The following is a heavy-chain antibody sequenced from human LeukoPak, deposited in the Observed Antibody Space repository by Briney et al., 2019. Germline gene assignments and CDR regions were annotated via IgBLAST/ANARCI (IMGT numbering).Heavy chain of an antibody. Sequence: SETLSLTCTVSGGSVSSYHWSWIRQPPGKGLEWIAYIHYTRTTNYDPSLKSRVTISLDTAKKQFSLILTSVTSADTAVYFCARLKAVTGTCDYFDYWGQGILVTVSS. CDR2: IHYTRTT. CDR3: ARLKAVTGTCDYFDY. CDR1: GGSVSSYH. J-gene: IGHJ4*02. D-gene: IGHD6-19*01. V-gene: IGHV4-59*02.